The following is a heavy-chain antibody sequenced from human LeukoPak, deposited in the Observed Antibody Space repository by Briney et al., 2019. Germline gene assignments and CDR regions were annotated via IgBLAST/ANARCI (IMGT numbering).Heavy chain of an antibody. CDR2: INSGSTYM. Sequence: PGGSLRLSCGASGFYFSIYSMNWVRQAPGKGLEWVSSINSGSTYMYYADSVKGRFTISRDNAKNSQHLQMYSLRAEDTAVYFCARVEATTGRNYHYYYMDVWGKGTTVTVSS. J-gene: IGHJ6*03. V-gene: IGHV3-21*01. CDR3: ARVEATTGRNYHYYYMDV. D-gene: IGHD1-1*01. CDR1: GFYFSIYS.